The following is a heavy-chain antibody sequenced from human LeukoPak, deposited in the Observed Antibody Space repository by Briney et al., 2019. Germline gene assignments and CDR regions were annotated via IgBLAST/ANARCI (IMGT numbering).Heavy chain of an antibody. Sequence: SETLSLTCAVYRGSFSGYYWTWIRQPPGKGLEWIGEINHNGNTNYNPSQSLKSRVTMSVDTSKNQFSLKLSSVTAADTAVYYCARDPARTTKRWFDPWGQGTLVTVSS. CDR1: RGSFSGYY. CDR2: INHNGNT. D-gene: IGHD1-14*01. CDR3: ARDPARTTKRWFDP. J-gene: IGHJ5*02. V-gene: IGHV4-34*01.